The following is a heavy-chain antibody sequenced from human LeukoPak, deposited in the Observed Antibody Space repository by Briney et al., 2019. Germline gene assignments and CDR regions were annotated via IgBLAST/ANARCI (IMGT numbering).Heavy chain of an antibody. CDR1: GFTVSSSY. J-gene: IGHJ4*02. Sequence: PGGSLRLSCAASGFTVSSSYMSWVRQAPGKGLEWVSVIYSGGSTYYADSVKGRLTISRDNSKNTLYLQMNSLRAEDTAVYYCARDRPPAYGDYVGPNWGQGTLVTVSS. CDR3: ARDRPPAYGDYVGPN. CDR2: IYSGGST. V-gene: IGHV3-53*01. D-gene: IGHD4-17*01.